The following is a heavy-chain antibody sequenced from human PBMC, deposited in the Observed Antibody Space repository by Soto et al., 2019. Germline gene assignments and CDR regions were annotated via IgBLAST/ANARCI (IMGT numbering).Heavy chain of an antibody. J-gene: IGHJ3*02. D-gene: IGHD3-22*01. V-gene: IGHV3-30*18. CDR3: AKSSGTYYYDSSGYYTSKDAFDI. CDR1: GFTFSSYG. Sequence: QVQLVESGGGVVQPGRSLRLSCAASGFTFSSYGMHWVRQAPGKGLEWVAVISYDGSNKYYADSVKGRFTISRDNSKNTLYLQINSLRAEDTAVYYCAKSSGTYYYDSSGYYTSKDAFDIWGQGTMVTVSS. CDR2: ISYDGSNK.